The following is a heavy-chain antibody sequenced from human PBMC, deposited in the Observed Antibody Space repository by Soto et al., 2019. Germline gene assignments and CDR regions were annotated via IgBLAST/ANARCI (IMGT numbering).Heavy chain of an antibody. J-gene: IGHJ4*02. CDR2: IYSGGST. CDR3: ARASIAVAGEFEY. Sequence: GGSLRISCAASGLAVSSSYMSWVRQAPGKGLEWVSVIYSGGSTYYADSVKGRFTISRHNSKNTLYLQMNSLRAEDTAVYYCARASIAVAGEFEYWGQGTLVTVSS. CDR1: GLAVSSSY. V-gene: IGHV3-53*04. D-gene: IGHD6-19*01.